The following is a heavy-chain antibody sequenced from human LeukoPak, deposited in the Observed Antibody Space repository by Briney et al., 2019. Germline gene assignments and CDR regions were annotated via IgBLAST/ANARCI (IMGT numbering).Heavy chain of an antibody. CDR2: IRYDGSNK. CDR1: GFTFSSYG. CDR3: ARGSHGGAAAGTDTDY. D-gene: IGHD6-13*01. J-gene: IGHJ4*02. V-gene: IGHV3-30*02. Sequence: GGSLRLSCAASGFTFSSYGMHWVRQAPGKGLEWVAFIRYDGSNKYYADSVKGRFTISRDNAKNSLYLRMNSLRAEDTAVYYCARGSHGGAAAGTDTDYWGQGTLVTVSS.